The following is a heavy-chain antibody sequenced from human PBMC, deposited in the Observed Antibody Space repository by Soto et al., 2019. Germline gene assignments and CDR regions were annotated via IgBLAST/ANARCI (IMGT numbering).Heavy chain of an antibody. CDR2: IYYSGST. V-gene: IGHV4-59*01. CDR1: GGSISSYY. CDR3: AGFAHYYDSSGYSYFDY. Sequence: SETLSLTCTVAGGSISSYYWSWIRQPPGKGLEWIGYIYYSGSTNYNPSLKSRVTISVDTSKNQFSLKLSSVTAADTAVYYCAGFAHYYDSSGYSYFDYWGQGTLVTVSS. J-gene: IGHJ4*02. D-gene: IGHD3-22*01.